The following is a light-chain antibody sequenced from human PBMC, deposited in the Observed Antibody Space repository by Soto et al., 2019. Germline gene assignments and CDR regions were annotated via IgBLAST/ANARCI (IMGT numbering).Light chain of an antibody. J-gene: IGKJ3*01. Sequence: EIVLTQSPGTLSLSPGEGATLSCRASQSVTNRYLAWYQQKPGQAPTLLISGASSRATGCPDRFSGSGSGTDFSLTISRLEPEDFAVYYCQQYGTSPFTFGPGTKVDIK. CDR3: QQYGTSPFT. CDR2: GAS. CDR1: QSVTNRY. V-gene: IGKV3-20*01.